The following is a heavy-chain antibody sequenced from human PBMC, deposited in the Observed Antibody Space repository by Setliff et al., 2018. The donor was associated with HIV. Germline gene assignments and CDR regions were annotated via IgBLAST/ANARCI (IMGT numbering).Heavy chain of an antibody. CDR1: GFALSSSGEG. J-gene: IGHJ6*02. V-gene: IGHV2-5*02. CDR3: AHSIPEDFNSSSWYKFYYGMDV. Sequence: SGPTLVNPTQTLTLTCNFSGFALSSSGEGVGWIRQPPGKALEWLGVIYWGGGKRYSPPLKTRLTITKDTSRDQVVLTMTSMDPVDTGTYYCAHSIPEDFNSSSWYKFYYGMDVWGQGTTVTVSS. D-gene: IGHD6-13*01. CDR2: IYWGGGK.